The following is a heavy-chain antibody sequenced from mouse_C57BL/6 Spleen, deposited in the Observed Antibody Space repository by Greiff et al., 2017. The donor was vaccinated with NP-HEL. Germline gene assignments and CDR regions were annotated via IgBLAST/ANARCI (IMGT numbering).Heavy chain of an antibody. J-gene: IGHJ4*01. CDR2: ISDGGSYT. V-gene: IGHV5-4*01. D-gene: IGHD1-1*01. CDR1: GFTFSSYA. Sequence: EVKVVESGGGLVKPGGSLKLSCAASGFTFSSYAMSWVRQTPEKRLEWVATISDGGSYTYYPDNVKGRFTISRDNAKNNLYLQMSHLKSEDIAMYYCARDHTTPMDYWGQGTSVTVSS. CDR3: ARDHTTPMDY.